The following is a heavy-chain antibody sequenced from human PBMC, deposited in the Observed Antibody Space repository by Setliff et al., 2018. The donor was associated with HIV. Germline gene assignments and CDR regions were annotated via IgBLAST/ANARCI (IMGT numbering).Heavy chain of an antibody. V-gene: IGHV1-3*01. CDR3: AREPIGGDDAFDI. CDR2: INPGNGNT. CDR1: GYTFTNYA. Sequence: GASVKVSCKASGYTFTNYAIHWVRQAPGQRLEWMGWINPGNGNTKYSQKFQGRVTITRDTSATTAYMELSNLRSEDTAIFYCAREPIGGDDAFDIWGQGTMVTVSS. D-gene: IGHD2-21*02. J-gene: IGHJ3*02.